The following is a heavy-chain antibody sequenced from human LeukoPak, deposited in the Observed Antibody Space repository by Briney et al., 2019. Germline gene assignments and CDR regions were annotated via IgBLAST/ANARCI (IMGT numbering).Heavy chain of an antibody. CDR1: GGTFSSYA. Sequence: GSSVKVSCKASGGTFSSYAISWVRQAPGQGLEWMGIINPSGGSTSYAQKFQGRVTMTRDTSTSTVYMELSSLRSEDTAVYYCARGLAVAMYYFDYWGQGTLVTVSS. CDR3: ARGLAVAMYYFDY. CDR2: INPSGGST. J-gene: IGHJ4*02. D-gene: IGHD6-19*01. V-gene: IGHV1-46*01.